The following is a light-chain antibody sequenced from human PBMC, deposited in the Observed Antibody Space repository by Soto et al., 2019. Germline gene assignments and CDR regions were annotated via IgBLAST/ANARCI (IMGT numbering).Light chain of an antibody. Sequence: EIVLTQSPATLSLSPGERATLSCRASQSVNNFLAWYQQKPGQAPRLLIYGASSRATGIPDRFSGSGSGTDFTLTISRMEPEDFAVYCCQQYGSSPRTFGQGTKVDIK. CDR3: QQYGSSPRT. CDR2: GAS. V-gene: IGKV3-20*01. J-gene: IGKJ1*01. CDR1: QSVNNF.